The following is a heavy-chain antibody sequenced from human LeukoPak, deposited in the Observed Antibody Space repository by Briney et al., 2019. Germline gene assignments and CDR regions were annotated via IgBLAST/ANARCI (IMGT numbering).Heavy chain of an antibody. CDR3: ARAQLWLEAYFDY. CDR2: INPNSGGT. D-gene: IGHD5-18*01. V-gene: IGHV1-2*02. J-gene: IGHJ4*02. CDR1: GYTFTGYY. Sequence: VASVKVSCKASGYTFTGYYMHWVRQAPGQGLEWMGWINPNSGGTNYAQKFQGRVTMTRDTSISTAYMELSRLRSDDTAVYYCARAQLWLEAYFDYWGQGTLVTVSS.